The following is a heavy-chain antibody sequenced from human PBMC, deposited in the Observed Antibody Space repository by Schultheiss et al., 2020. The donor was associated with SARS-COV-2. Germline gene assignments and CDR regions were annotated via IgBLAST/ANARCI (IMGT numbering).Heavy chain of an antibody. CDR3: AKDASSSGWYLSWYFDL. D-gene: IGHD6-19*01. J-gene: IGHJ2*01. Sequence: GGSLRLSCAASRFTFSNYGMHWVRQAPGKGLQWVAVIFSDGNTKYYADSVKGRFTISRDNSKNTLSLQMNSLTAEDTAVYYCAKDASSSGWYLSWYFDLWGRGTLVTVSS. CDR1: RFTFSNYG. V-gene: IGHV3-30*18. CDR2: IFSDGNTK.